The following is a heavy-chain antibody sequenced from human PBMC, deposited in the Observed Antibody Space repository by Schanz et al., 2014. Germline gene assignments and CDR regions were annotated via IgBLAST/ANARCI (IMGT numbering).Heavy chain of an antibody. CDR3: AKEPPVGSSGYGYFQD. V-gene: IGHV3-23*01. Sequence: EVQLLESGGGLVQPGGSLRLSCAASGFTFSTYSMSWVRQAPGKGLEWVSAINNGGGRTYYPDSVRGRFTISRDNSKNTLELQMDSLRAEDPAVYLCAKEPPVGSSGYGYFQDWGQGTLVTVSS. J-gene: IGHJ1*01. D-gene: IGHD3-22*01. CDR1: GFTFSTYS. CDR2: INNGGGRT.